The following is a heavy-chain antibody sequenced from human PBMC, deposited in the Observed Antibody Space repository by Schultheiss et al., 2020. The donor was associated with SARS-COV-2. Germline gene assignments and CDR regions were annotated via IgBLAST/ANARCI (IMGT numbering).Heavy chain of an antibody. CDR2: IWYDGSNK. D-gene: IGHD4-11*01. CDR3: ARGRVTTKYYYYGMDV. Sequence: GGSLRLSCAASGFTFSSYGMHWVRQAPGKGLEWVAVIWYDGSNKYYADSVKGRFTISRDNSKNTLYLQMSSLRAEDTALYFCARGRVTTKYYYYGMDVWGQGTTVTVSS. CDR1: GFTFSSYG. J-gene: IGHJ6*02. V-gene: IGHV3-33*08.